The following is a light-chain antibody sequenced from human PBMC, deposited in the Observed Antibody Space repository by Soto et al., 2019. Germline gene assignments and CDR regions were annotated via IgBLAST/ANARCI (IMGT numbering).Light chain of an antibody. V-gene: IGKV3-11*01. J-gene: IGKJ4*01. CDR2: DAS. Sequence: EIVLTQSPATLSLSPEERATLSCRASQSVGSYLAWYQQKPGQAPRLLIYDASNWATGIPARFSGSGSGTDFTLTISSLEPEDFAVYYCQQRSNWPLTFGGGTKVDIK. CDR3: QQRSNWPLT. CDR1: QSVGSY.